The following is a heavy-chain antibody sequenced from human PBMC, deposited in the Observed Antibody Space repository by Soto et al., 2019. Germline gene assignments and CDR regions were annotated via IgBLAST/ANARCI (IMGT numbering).Heavy chain of an antibody. V-gene: IGHV1-69*01. CDR1: GGTFSSYA. Sequence: QVQLVQSGAEVKKPGSSVKVSCKASGGTFSSYAISWVRQAPGQGLEWMGGIIPIFGTANYAQRFQGRVAIPADESTSTAYMELSSLRSGETAVYYCAQWSITGKAGLDYWGQGTLVTVSS. CDR3: AQWSITGKAGLDY. J-gene: IGHJ4*02. D-gene: IGHD1-20*01. CDR2: IIPIFGTA.